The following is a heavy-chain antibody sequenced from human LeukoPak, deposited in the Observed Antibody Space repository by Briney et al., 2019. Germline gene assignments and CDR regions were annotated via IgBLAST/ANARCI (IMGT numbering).Heavy chain of an antibody. V-gene: IGHV4-30-2*01. CDR1: GGSISSGGYY. CDR3: ARAQVRFLEWLSGFDP. Sequence: SETLSLTCTVSGGSISSGGYYWSWIRQPPGKGLEWIGYIYHSGSIYYNPSLKSRVTISVDRSKNQFSLKLSSVTAADTAVYYCARAQVRFLEWLSGFDPWGQGTLVTVSS. D-gene: IGHD3-3*01. J-gene: IGHJ5*02. CDR2: IYHSGSI.